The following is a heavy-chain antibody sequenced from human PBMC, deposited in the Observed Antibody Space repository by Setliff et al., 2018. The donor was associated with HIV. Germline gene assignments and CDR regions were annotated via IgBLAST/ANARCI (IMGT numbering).Heavy chain of an antibody. CDR3: ARDRCNSVSCYLYNWFDP. J-gene: IGHJ5*02. CDR1: GYTFSQYP. V-gene: IGHV1-3*04. Sequence: ASVKVSCKASGYTFSQYPMHWVRQAPGQRPEWMGWINTGNGNTKYSQKFQDRVTITRDTSADTVYMELNSLRSEDTAVYYCARDRCNSVSCYLYNWFDPWGPGSLVTAPQ. CDR2: INTGNGNT. D-gene: IGHD2-2*01.